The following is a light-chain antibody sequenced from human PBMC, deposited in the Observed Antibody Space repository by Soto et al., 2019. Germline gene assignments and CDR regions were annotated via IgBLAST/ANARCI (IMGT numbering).Light chain of an antibody. CDR3: QQRSNWRALT. J-gene: IGKJ4*01. V-gene: IGKV3-11*01. CDR1: QSVSSY. Sequence: EIVMTQSPATLSVSPGGRATLSCRASQSVSSYLAWYQQKPGQAPRLLIYDASNRATGIPARFSGSGSGTDSTLTISSLEPEDFAVYYCQQRSNWRALTFGGGTKVDIK. CDR2: DAS.